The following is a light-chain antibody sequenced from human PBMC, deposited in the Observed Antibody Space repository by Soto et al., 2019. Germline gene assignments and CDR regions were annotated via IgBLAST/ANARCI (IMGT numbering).Light chain of an antibody. CDR1: QSIYNW. CDR3: QQYNDYSWT. V-gene: IGKV1-5*03. J-gene: IGKJ1*01. Sequence: DVPMTQSPSTLSASVGDRVTITCRASQSIYNWLAWFQQKPGKAPKLLIYKASNLGSGVPSTFSGSASGTEFTLTISSLQPDDFATYYCQQYNDYSWTFGQGTKVDIK. CDR2: KAS.